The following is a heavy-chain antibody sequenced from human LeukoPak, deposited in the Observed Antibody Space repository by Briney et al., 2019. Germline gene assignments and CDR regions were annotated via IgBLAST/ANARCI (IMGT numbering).Heavy chain of an antibody. J-gene: IGHJ4*02. V-gene: IGHV3-23*01. Sequence: GGSLRLSRAASGFTFRSYAMSWVRQAPGKGLEWVSAISGSGGSTYYADSVKGRFTISRDNSKNTLYLQMNSLRAEDTAVYYCATPRGIAVAGTADYWGQGTLVTVSS. D-gene: IGHD6-19*01. CDR2: ISGSGGST. CDR3: ATPRGIAVAGTADY. CDR1: GFTFRSYA.